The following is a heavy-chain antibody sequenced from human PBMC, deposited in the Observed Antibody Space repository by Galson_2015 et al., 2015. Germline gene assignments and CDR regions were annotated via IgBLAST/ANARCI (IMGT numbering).Heavy chain of an antibody. V-gene: IGHV1-8*01. CDR1: GYTFTSYD. CDR3: SRAYYYYYMDL. CDR2: MNPNSGNT. Sequence: SCKASGYTFTSYDLNWVRQATGPGLEWMGWMNPNSGNTGYAQKFQGRVTMTRNKSISTDYMELSRLRSEYTAVSYCSRAYYYYYMDLWGKGTPVTVSS. J-gene: IGHJ6*03.